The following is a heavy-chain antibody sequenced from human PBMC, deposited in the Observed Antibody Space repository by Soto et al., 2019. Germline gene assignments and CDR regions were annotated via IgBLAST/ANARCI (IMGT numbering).Heavy chain of an antibody. V-gene: IGHV4-31*03. Sequence: QVQLQESGPGLVKPSQTLSLTCTVSGGSISSGGYYWSWIRQRPGKGLEWIGYIYYSGSTYYNPSRKSRVTISVDTSKNQFSLKLSSVTAADTAVYYCARDSYSGSYYEGRWGQGTLVTVSS. CDR1: GGSISSGGYY. CDR3: ARDSYSGSYYEGR. CDR2: IYYSGST. D-gene: IGHD1-26*01. J-gene: IGHJ4*02.